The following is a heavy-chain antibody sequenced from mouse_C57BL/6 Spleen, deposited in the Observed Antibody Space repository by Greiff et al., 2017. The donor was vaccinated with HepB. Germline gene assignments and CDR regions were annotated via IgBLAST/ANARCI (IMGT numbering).Heavy chain of an antibody. Sequence: ESGPGLVKPSQSLSLTCSVTGYSITSGYYWNWIRQFPGNKLEWMGYISYDGSNNYNPSLKNRIPITRDTSKNQFFLKLNSVTTEDTATYYCAREDFQAMDYWGQGTSVTVSS. J-gene: IGHJ4*01. V-gene: IGHV3-6*01. CDR2: ISYDGSN. CDR1: GYSITSGYY. CDR3: AREDFQAMDY.